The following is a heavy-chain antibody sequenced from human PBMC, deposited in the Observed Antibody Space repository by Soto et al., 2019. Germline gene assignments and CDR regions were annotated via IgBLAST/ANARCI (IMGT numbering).Heavy chain of an antibody. V-gene: IGHV1-2*04. CDR2: INPNSGGT. Sequence: ASVKVSCKASGYTFTGYYMHWVRQAPGQGLEWMGWINPNSGGTNYAQKFQGWVTMTRDTSISTAYMELSRLRSDDTAVYYCARAPGIAVAGTRGNLDPATYYFDYWGQGTLVTV. CDR3: ARAPGIAVAGTRGNLDPATYYFDY. J-gene: IGHJ4*02. CDR1: GYTFTGYY. D-gene: IGHD6-19*01.